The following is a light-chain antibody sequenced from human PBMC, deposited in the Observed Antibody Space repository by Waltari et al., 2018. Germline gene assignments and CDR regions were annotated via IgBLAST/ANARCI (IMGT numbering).Light chain of an antibody. CDR3: SSYTSSRTRV. CDR2: DVN. J-gene: IGLJ3*02. V-gene: IGLV2-14*01. Sequence: QSALTQPASVSGSPGPSIPISCTGTSRDVGGYNYVPWYQQHPGKAPKLMIYDVNNRPSGVSNRFSGSKSDNTASLTISGLQAEDEADYYCSSYTSSRTRVFGGGTKLTVL. CDR1: SRDVGGYNY.